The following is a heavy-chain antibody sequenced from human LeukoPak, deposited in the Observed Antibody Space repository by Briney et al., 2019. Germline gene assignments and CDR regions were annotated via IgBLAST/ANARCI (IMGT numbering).Heavy chain of an antibody. Sequence: TGGSLRLSCAASGFTFSNYGMSWVRQAPGKGLEWVSSISGSGGSIYYADSVKGRFTISRDNSKNTLYLQMNSLRAEDTAVYYCAKDYWDIVVVPSAIPDYWGQGTLVTVSS. D-gene: IGHD2-2*02. CDR3: AKDYWDIVVVPSAIPDY. CDR2: ISGSGGSI. CDR1: GFTFSNYG. J-gene: IGHJ4*02. V-gene: IGHV3-23*01.